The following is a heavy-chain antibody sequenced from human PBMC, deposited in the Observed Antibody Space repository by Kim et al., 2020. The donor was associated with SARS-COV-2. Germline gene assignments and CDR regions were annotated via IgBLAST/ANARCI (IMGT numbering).Heavy chain of an antibody. Sequence: GGSLRLSCAASGFTFSSYSMNWVRQAPGKGLEWVSYISSSSSTIYYADSVKGRFTISRDNAKNSLYLQMNSLRAEDTAVYYCARGVGGYSSDPADYWGQGTLVTVSS. CDR1: GFTFSSYS. CDR3: ARGVGGYSSDPADY. J-gene: IGHJ4*02. V-gene: IGHV3-48*04. D-gene: IGHD6-19*01. CDR2: ISSSSSTI.